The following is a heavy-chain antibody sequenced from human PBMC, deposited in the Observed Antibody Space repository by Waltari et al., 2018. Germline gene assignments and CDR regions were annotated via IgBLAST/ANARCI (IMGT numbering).Heavy chain of an antibody. V-gene: IGHV4-59*01. Sequence: QVQLQESGPGLVKPSETLSLTCTVSGGSISSYYWSWIRQPPGKGLEWIGYIYYSGRTNYNPTLKSRVTISVDTSKNQFSLKLSSVTAADTAVYYCARGVVGALGAFDIWGQGTMVTVSS. D-gene: IGHD1-26*01. CDR1: GGSISSYY. J-gene: IGHJ3*02. CDR2: IYYSGRT. CDR3: ARGVVGALGAFDI.